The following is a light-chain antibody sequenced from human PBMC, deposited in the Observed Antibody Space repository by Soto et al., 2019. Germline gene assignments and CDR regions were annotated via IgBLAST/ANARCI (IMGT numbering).Light chain of an antibody. Sequence: DIQMTQSPSTLSASVGDRVTITCRASQSISSWLAWYQQKPGKAPKLVIYKASSLDSGVPSRFSGSGSGTEFTLTISSLQPDDFATYYCQQYNTYWTFGQGTRVEIK. CDR1: QSISSW. V-gene: IGKV1-5*03. CDR3: QQYNTYWT. J-gene: IGKJ1*01. CDR2: KAS.